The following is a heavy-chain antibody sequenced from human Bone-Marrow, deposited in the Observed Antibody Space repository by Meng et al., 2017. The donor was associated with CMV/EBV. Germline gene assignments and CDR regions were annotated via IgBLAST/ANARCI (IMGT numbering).Heavy chain of an antibody. CDR1: GGSISSSNW. J-gene: IGHJ6*02. V-gene: IGHV4-4*02. Sequence: SETLSLTCAVSGGSISSSNWWSWVRQPPGKGLEWIGEIYHSGSTNYNPSLKSRVTISVDKSKNQFSLKLSSVTAADTAVYYCARGRGYDLYYGMDVWGQGTTVTVSS. D-gene: IGHD5-12*01. CDR2: IYHSGST. CDR3: ARGRGYDLYYGMDV.